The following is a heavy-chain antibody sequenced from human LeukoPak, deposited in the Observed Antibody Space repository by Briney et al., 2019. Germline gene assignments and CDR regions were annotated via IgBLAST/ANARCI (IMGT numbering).Heavy chain of an antibody. CDR2: ISGSGGST. CDR1: GGTFSSYS. Sequence: GGSLRLSCAASGGTFSSYSRSWVRQAAGKGLEWVSAISGSGGSTYYAYSLNGRFTIARENSKKTLYLQMNRPTAEATAVYYAAKGLWDILVVPDAPFDYWGKGNLVPVSS. CDR3: AKGLWDILVVPDAPFDY. D-gene: IGHD2-2*01. J-gene: IGHJ4*02. V-gene: IGHV3-23*01.